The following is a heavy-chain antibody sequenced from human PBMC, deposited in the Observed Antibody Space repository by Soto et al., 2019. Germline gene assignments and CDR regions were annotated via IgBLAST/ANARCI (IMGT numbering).Heavy chain of an antibody. CDR3: ARGHYDILTGYSAPYYYYGMDV. J-gene: IGHJ6*02. D-gene: IGHD3-9*01. CDR2: IIPIFGTA. CDR1: GGTFSSYA. Sequence: QVQLVQSGAEVKKPGSSVKVSCKASGGTFSSYAISWVRQAPGQGLEWMGGIIPIFGTANYAQKFQGRVTITADESTSTAYMELSSLRSEDTAVYYCARGHYDILTGYSAPYYYYGMDVWGQGTTVTVSS. V-gene: IGHV1-69*12.